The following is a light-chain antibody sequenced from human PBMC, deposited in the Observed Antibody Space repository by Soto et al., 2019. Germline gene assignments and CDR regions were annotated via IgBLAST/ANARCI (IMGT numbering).Light chain of an antibody. Sequence: DIQMTQSPSSLSASVGDRVTITCRAGQTIGRNLIWYQQKPGKAPKLLIYAASSLQSGVPSRFSGSGAGTDFTLTIDTLQPEDFATYFCQQSYTSPLTFGGGTKVEMK. V-gene: IGKV1-39*01. J-gene: IGKJ4*01. CDR2: AAS. CDR1: QTIGRN. CDR3: QQSYTSPLT.